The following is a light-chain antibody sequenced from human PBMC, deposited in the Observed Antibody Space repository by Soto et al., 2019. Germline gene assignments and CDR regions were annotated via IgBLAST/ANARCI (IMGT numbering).Light chain of an antibody. Sequence: EIVLTQSPGTLSLSPVDRATLSCMASHSINTSFLAWFQQKPGQAPRLLIYAASTRATGIPDRFSGSAYETDFNLTINRLETEDSAVYYCQQYASAPFSLGPGTKVDIK. CDR3: QQYASAPFS. CDR2: AAS. CDR1: HSINTSF. J-gene: IGKJ3*01. V-gene: IGKV3-20*01.